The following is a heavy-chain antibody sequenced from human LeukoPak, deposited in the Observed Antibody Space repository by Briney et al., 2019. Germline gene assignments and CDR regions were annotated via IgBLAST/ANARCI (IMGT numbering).Heavy chain of an antibody. Sequence: SETLSLTCTVSGGSISSSSYYWGWIRQPPGKGLEWIGSIHYSGSTYYNPSLKSRVTISVDTSKNQFSLKLSSVTAADTAVYYCARGVAAAGREDYWGQGTLVTVSS. CDR1: GGSISSSSYY. CDR2: IHYSGST. J-gene: IGHJ4*02. V-gene: IGHV4-39*01. D-gene: IGHD6-13*01. CDR3: ARGVAAAGREDY.